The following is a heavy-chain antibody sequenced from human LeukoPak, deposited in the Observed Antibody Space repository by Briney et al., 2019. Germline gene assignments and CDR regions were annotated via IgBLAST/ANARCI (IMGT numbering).Heavy chain of an antibody. V-gene: IGHV4-59*01. CDR1: GGSINNYY. CDR3: AREVGDSDSDNWFDP. Sequence: SETLSLTCAVSGGSINNYYWSWIRQPPGKGLEWMGDIYYSGSTNYNPSLKSRVTISIDTSKNRFSLNLSSVTAADTAVYYCAREVGDSDSDNWFDPWGQGTLVSVSS. CDR2: IYYSGST. D-gene: IGHD2-15*01. J-gene: IGHJ5*02.